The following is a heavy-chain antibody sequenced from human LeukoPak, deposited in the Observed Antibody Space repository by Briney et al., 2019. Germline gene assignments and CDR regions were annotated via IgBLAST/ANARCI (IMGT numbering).Heavy chain of an antibody. J-gene: IGHJ4*02. V-gene: IGHV3-30*18. CDR2: ISNDGSNK. CDR3: AKSGIAAAGQRGYFDY. D-gene: IGHD6-13*01. Sequence: GGSLRLSCAASGFTFSTYGIHWVRQAPGKGLEWVAVISNDGSNKYYADSVKGRFTISRDNSRNTVYLQMNSLRGEDTAVYYCAKSGIAAAGQRGYFDYWGQGTLVTVSS. CDR1: GFTFSTYG.